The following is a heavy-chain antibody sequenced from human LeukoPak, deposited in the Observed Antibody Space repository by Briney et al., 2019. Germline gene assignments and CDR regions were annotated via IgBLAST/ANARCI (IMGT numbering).Heavy chain of an antibody. CDR1: GYTFTGYY. CDR2: VNPNSGGT. Sequence: GASVKVSCKASGYTFTGYYMHWVRQAPGQGLEWMGWVNPNSGGTNYAQKFQGRVTMTRDTSISTAYMGLSRLRSDDTAVYYCARDRRYCSSASCPHVNWFDPWGQGTLVTVSS. J-gene: IGHJ5*02. V-gene: IGHV1-2*02. D-gene: IGHD2-2*01. CDR3: ARDRRYCSSASCPHVNWFDP.